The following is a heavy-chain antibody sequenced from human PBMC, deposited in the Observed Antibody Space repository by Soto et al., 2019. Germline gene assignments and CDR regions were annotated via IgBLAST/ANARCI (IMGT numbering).Heavy chain of an antibody. V-gene: IGHV3-66*01. CDR2: IFTGGNT. CDR1: GFAVNTNF. D-gene: IGHD1-20*01. Sequence: EVQLVESGGGLVQPGGSLRLSCAASGFAVNTNFMTWVRQAPGKGLEWVSFIFTGGNTFYADSVKGRFTISRDDSKNNVHLQMNSLRSDVTAVYYCAKDPPITSDFGLDVLGQGTTVTVSS. CDR3: AKDPPITSDFGLDV. J-gene: IGHJ6*02.